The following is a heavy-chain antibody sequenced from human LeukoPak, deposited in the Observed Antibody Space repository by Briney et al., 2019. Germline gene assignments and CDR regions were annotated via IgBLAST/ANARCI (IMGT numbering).Heavy chain of an antibody. CDR3: ATETENSNYDAFDI. Sequence: GGSLRLSCTASGFTSSNAWMTWVRQAPGKGLEGGSYISGGGNTIFYADSVKGRFTISRDNAKNSLYLHMNSLSAEDTAVYFCATETENSNYDAFDIWGQGTLVTVSS. CDR2: ISGGGNTI. J-gene: IGHJ3*02. CDR1: GFTSSNAW. D-gene: IGHD4-11*01. V-gene: IGHV3-48*04.